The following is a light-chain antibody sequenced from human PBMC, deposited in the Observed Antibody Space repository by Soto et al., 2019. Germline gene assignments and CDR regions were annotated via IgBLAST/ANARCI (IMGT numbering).Light chain of an antibody. Sequence: EIVLTQSPGTLPLSPGERATLSCRASQTLSNSFIAWYQQKPGQAPRLLIYGASTRATGIPARFSGSGSGTEFTLTISSLQSEDFAVYYCQQYNKWPPFGQGTKVDIK. CDR2: GAS. V-gene: IGKV3-15*01. J-gene: IGKJ1*01. CDR1: QTLSNS. CDR3: QQYNKWPP.